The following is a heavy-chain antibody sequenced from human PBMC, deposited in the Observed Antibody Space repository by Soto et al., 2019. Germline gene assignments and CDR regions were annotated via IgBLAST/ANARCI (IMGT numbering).Heavy chain of an antibody. CDR3: ARVSVRFYYMDV. J-gene: IGHJ6*03. D-gene: IGHD3-3*01. CDR2: IYHSGST. Sequence: QVQLQESGPGLVKPSGTLSLTCAVSSGSISSSNWWSWVRQAPGKGLEWIGDIYHSGSTNYNPSLQSRLTISVDKSNYQFSLKLSSMTAADTAVYYCARVSVRFYYMDVWGNGTTVTVSS. CDR1: SGSISSSNW. V-gene: IGHV4-4*02.